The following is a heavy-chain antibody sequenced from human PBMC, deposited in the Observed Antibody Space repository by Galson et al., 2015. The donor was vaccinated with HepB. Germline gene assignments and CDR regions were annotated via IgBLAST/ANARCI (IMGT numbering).Heavy chain of an antibody. CDR2: ISSSGSTI. CDR3: ARGPRYRVLWFGELFPEGGGY. J-gene: IGHJ4*02. V-gene: IGHV3-48*03. D-gene: IGHD3-10*01. CDR1: GFTFSSYE. Sequence: LRLSCAASGFTFSSYEMNWVRQAPGKGLEWVSYISSSGSTIYYADSVKGRFTISRDNAKNSLYLQMNSLRAEDTAVYYCARGPRYRVLWFGELFPEGGGYWGQGTLVTVSS.